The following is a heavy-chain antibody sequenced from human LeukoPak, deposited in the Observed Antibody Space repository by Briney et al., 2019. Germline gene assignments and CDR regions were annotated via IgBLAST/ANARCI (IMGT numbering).Heavy chain of an antibody. D-gene: IGHD2-21*02. Sequence: PGGSLRLSCAASGFTVSSNYMSWVRQAPGKGLEWVSVIYSGGSTYYADSVKGRFTISRHNSKNTLYLQMNSLRAEDTAVYYCATGLIVVVTATGYAFDIWGQGTMVTVSS. CDR3: ATGLIVVVTATGYAFDI. CDR2: IYSGGST. V-gene: IGHV3-53*04. CDR1: GFTVSSNY. J-gene: IGHJ3*02.